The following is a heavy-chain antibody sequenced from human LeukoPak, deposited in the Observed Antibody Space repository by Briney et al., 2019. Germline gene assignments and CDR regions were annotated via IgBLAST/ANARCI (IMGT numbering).Heavy chain of an antibody. Sequence: ASVKVSCKASGYTFTDNYIHWVRQDPGQGLEWMGWINPSSGGTNYAQKFQGRVTMSRDTSINTAYMELSSLRSDDTAVYYCARSKMSDYWGQGTLVTVSS. CDR3: ARSKMSDY. J-gene: IGHJ4*02. D-gene: IGHD5-24*01. CDR1: GYTFTDNY. V-gene: IGHV1-2*02. CDR2: INPSSGGT.